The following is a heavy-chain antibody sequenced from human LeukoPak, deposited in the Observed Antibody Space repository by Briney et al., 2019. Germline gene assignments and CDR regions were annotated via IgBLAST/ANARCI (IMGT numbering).Heavy chain of an antibody. V-gene: IGHV1-46*01. Sequence: GASVKVSCKASGYTFTSYYMHWVRQAPGQGLEWMGMINPSGGSTSYTQKFQGRVTMTRDTSTSTAYMELRSLRSDDTAVYYCARDYREGYFDYWGQGTLVTVSS. CDR1: GYTFTSYY. D-gene: IGHD1-14*01. CDR3: ARDYREGYFDY. J-gene: IGHJ4*02. CDR2: INPSGGST.